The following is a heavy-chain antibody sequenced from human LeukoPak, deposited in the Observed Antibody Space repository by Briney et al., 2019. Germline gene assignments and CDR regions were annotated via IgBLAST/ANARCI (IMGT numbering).Heavy chain of an antibody. V-gene: IGHV3-11*01. CDR1: GFTLSDYY. J-gene: IGHJ4*02. CDR3: AKGSGYDDY. Sequence: GRSLRLSCAASGFTLSDYYMSWMRQAPGKGLEWVSYITTTGSTIYYSDSVKGRFTISRDNAKNSLYLQMNSLRTEDTAVYYCAKGSGYDDYWGQGTLVTVSS. D-gene: IGHD5-12*01. CDR2: ITTTGSTI.